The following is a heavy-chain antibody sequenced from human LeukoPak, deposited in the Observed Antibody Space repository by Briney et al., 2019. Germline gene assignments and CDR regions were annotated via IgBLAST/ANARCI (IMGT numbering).Heavy chain of an antibody. CDR3: ARSYDFWSGPPFDP. J-gene: IGHJ5*02. CDR2: INPNSGGT. Sequence: ASVKVSCKASGYTFTGHYMHWVREAPGQGLEWMGWINPNSGGTKYAQKFQGRVTLTRDTSISTAYMELSRLRCDDTAVYYCARSYDFWSGPPFDPWGQGTLVTVSS. CDR1: GYTFTGHY. V-gene: IGHV1-2*02. D-gene: IGHD3-3*01.